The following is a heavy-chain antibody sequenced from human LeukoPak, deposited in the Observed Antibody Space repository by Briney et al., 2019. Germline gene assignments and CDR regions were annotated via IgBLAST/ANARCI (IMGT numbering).Heavy chain of an antibody. CDR2: ISYDGSNK. Sequence: GGSLRLSCAASGFTFSSYGMHWVRQAPGKGLEWVAVISYDGSNKYYADSVKGRFTISRDNSKNTLYLQMNSLRAEDTAVYYCAKADTAMVMGDYFDYWGQGTPVTVSS. CDR3: AKADTAMVMGDYFDY. CDR1: GFTFSSYG. V-gene: IGHV3-30*18. D-gene: IGHD5-18*01. J-gene: IGHJ4*02.